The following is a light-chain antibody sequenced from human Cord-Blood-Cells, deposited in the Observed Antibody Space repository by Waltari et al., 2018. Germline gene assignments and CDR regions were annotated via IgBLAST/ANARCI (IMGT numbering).Light chain of an antibody. Sequence: IQMTQSPSSLSASVGDRVTITCRASQSISSYLNWYQQKPGKAPKLPIYAASSLQSGVPSRFSGSGSGTDFTLTISSLQPEDFATYYCQQSYSTPQTFGQGTKVEIK. V-gene: IGKV1-39*01. J-gene: IGKJ1*01. CDR2: AAS. CDR3: QQSYSTPQT. CDR1: QSISSY.